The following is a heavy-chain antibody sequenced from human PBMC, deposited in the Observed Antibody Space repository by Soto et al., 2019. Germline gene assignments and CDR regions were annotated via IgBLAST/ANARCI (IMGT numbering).Heavy chain of an antibody. V-gene: IGHV3-48*01. CDR3: AIVVVVAATDY. CDR1: GFTFSSYS. D-gene: IGHD2-15*01. CDR2: ISSSSSTI. J-gene: IGHJ4*02. Sequence: PGGSLRLSCAASGFTFSSYSMNWVRQAPGKGLEWVSYISSSSSTIYYADSVKGRFTISRDNAKNSLYLQMNSLRAEDTAVYYCAIVVVVAATDYWGQGTLVTVSS.